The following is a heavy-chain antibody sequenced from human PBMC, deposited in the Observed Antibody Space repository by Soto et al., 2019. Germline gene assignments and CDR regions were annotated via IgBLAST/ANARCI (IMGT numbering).Heavy chain of an antibody. CDR1: GFTFSSYW. Sequence: EVHLVESGGGLVQPGGSLRVSCAASGFTFSSYWMSWVRQAPGKGLEWVANIKQDGSEKYYVDSVKGRFTLSRDNAKNSLQLQMTSLRAEDTAIYFCARVAYGNGWIFDYWGRGTLVTVSS. CDR2: IKQDGSEK. V-gene: IGHV3-7*04. CDR3: ARVAYGNGWIFDY. J-gene: IGHJ4*01. D-gene: IGHD6-19*01.